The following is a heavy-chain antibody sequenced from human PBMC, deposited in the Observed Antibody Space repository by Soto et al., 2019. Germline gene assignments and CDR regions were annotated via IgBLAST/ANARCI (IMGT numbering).Heavy chain of an antibody. CDR1: GFTFSSYG. J-gene: IGHJ4*02. V-gene: IGHV3-33*01. D-gene: IGHD1-26*01. CDR3: ATADYSGSYYDY. CDR2: IWYDGSNK. Sequence: QVQLVESGGGVVQPGRSLRLSCAASGFTFSSYGMHWVRQAPGKGLEWVAVIWYDGSNKYYADSVKGRFTISRDNSKNTLYLQMNSLRAEDTAVYYCATADYSGSYYDYWGQGTLVTVSS.